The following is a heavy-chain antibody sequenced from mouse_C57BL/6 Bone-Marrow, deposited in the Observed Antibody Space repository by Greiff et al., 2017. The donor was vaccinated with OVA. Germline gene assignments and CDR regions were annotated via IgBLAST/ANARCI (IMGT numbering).Heavy chain of an antibody. V-gene: IGHV1-61*01. CDR1: GYTFTSYW. CDR3: ARGLGYYFDY. D-gene: IGHD4-1*01. CDR2: IYPSDSET. J-gene: IGHJ2*01. Sequence: QVQLQQPGAELVRPGSSVQLSCKASGYTFTSYWMDWVKQRPGQGLEWIGNIYPSDSETHYNQKFKDKATLTVDKSSSTAYMQLSSLTSEDSAVYYCARGLGYYFDYWGQGTTLTVSS.